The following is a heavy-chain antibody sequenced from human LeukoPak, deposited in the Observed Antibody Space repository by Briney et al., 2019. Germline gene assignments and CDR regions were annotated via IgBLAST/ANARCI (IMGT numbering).Heavy chain of an antibody. Sequence: SETLSLTCTVSGGSVSSYYWSWIRQPPGKGLEWIGYIYCSGNTNYNPSLKSRVTISVDTSKNQFSLKLSSVTAADTAVYYCARDPALLSSGWYFDLWGRGTLVTVSS. D-gene: IGHD2-15*01. CDR1: GGSVSSYY. J-gene: IGHJ2*01. CDR2: IYCSGNT. V-gene: IGHV4-59*02. CDR3: ARDPALLSSGWYFDL.